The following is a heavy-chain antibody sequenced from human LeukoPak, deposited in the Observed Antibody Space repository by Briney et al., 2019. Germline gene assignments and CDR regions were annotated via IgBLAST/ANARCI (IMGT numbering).Heavy chain of an antibody. D-gene: IGHD6-13*01. CDR2: IYYSGST. V-gene: IGHV4-31*03. J-gene: IGHJ4*02. CDR3: ARYLLYSSSSFFDY. Sequence: PSETLSLTCTVSGGSISSGGYYWSWIRQHPGKGLEWIGYIYYSGSTYYNPSLKSRVTISVDTSKNQFSLKLSSVTAADTAVYYCARYLLYSSSSFFDYWGQGTLVTVSS. CDR1: GGSISSGGYY.